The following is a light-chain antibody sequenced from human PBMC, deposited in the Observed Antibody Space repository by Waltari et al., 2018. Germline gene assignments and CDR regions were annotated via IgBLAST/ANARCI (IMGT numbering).Light chain of an antibody. CDR2: SNN. CDR3: AAWDDSLNGVV. Sequence: QSVLTQPPSASGTPGQRVTISCSGSSSNIGSNTVNWYQQLPGTAPKLLISSNNQRPSGVPDRFSGSKSGTSASLAISGLQSEYEADYYCAAWDDSLNGVVFGGGTKLTVL. V-gene: IGLV1-44*01. J-gene: IGLJ2*01. CDR1: SSNIGSNT.